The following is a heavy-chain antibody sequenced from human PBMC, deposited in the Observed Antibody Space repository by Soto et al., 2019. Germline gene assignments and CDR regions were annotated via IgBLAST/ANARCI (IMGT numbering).Heavy chain of an antibody. D-gene: IGHD6-13*01. V-gene: IGHV3-23*01. J-gene: IGHJ4*02. Sequence: PGGSLRLSCAASGFSFSDYAMSWVRQAPGKGVEWVSVISESGGSTHYADSVRGRFTVSRDNSKNSLSLRMSSLRDEDTAVYFCAKRSPYSSGWYSPIFDYWGQGALVTVSS. CDR2: ISESGGST. CDR3: AKRSPYSSGWYSPIFDY. CDR1: GFSFSDYA.